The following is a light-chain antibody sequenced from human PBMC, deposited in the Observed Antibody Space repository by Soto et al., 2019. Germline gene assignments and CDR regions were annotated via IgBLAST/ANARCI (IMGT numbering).Light chain of an antibody. V-gene: IGKV3D-15*01. Sequence: EILLTQSPATLSLFPGERATLSCRASQSVTSSLAWYKQKPGQAPRVLIYNTSTRATGIPARLSGSGSGTEFTLTISSMQSEDFTVYSCLQYHNLWAFGHGTQVDIK. CDR1: QSVTSS. J-gene: IGKJ1*01. CDR3: LQYHNLWA. CDR2: NTS.